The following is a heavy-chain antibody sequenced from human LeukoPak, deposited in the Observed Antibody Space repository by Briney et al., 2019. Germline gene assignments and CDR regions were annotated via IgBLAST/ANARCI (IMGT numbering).Heavy chain of an antibody. CDR3: ARGLIASVGTLDY. CDR2: INPNSGGT. J-gene: IGHJ4*02. CDR1: GYSFTDKY. V-gene: IGHV1-2*02. Sequence: ASVKVSCKASGYSFTDKYMHWVRQAPGQGLEWMGWINPNSGGTNYAQKFQGRVTMTRDTSISTAYMELSRLRSDDTAVYYCARGLIASVGTLDYWGQGTLVTVSS. D-gene: IGHD6-13*01.